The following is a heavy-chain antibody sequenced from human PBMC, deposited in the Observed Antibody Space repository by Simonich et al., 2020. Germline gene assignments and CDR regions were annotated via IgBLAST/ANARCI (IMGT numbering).Heavy chain of an antibody. CDR2: IYYRGRT. CDR3: ARSLGYYYYYYGMDV. V-gene: IGHV4-59*08. D-gene: IGHD1-26*01. Sequence: QVELQESGPGLVKPSETLSLTCTVSGGSISSYYWSWIRQPPGKGLEWIGYIYYRGRTNYNPSPKGRVTIAVDTSKNQFSLKLSVVTAADTAVYYCARSLGYYYYYYGMDVWGQGTTVTVSS. CDR1: GGSISSYY. J-gene: IGHJ6*02.